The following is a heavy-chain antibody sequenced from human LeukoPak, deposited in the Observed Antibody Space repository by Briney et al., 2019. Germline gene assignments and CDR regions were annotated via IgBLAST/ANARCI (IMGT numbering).Heavy chain of an antibody. J-gene: IGHJ6*02. CDR3: ARGPRNYYYGMDV. V-gene: IGHV3-48*01. CDR2: ISSSSSTI. CDR1: GFTFSSYS. Sequence: GGSLRLSCAASGFTFSSYSMNWVRQAPGKGLEWVSYISSSSSTIYYADSVKGRFTISRDNAKNSLYLQMNSLRAEDTAVYYCARGPRNYYYGMDVWGQGTTVTVSS.